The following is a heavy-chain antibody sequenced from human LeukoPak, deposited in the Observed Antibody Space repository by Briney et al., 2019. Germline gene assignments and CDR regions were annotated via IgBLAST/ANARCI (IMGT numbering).Heavy chain of an antibody. D-gene: IGHD3-10*01. J-gene: IGHJ6*03. V-gene: IGHV1-8*01. Sequence: GASVKVSCKASGYTFTSYDINWVRQAAGQGLEWMGWMNPNSGNTGYAQKFQGRVTMTRNTSISTAYMELSSLRSEDTAVYYCARGIRVVRGVIITRGYYYYMDVWGKGTTVTISS. CDR2: MNPNSGNT. CDR3: ARGIRVVRGVIITRGYYYYMDV. CDR1: GYTFTSYD.